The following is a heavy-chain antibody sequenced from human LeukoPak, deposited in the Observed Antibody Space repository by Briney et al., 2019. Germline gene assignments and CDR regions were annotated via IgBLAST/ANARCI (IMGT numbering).Heavy chain of an antibody. J-gene: IGHJ4*02. Sequence: SETLSLTCAVYGGSFSGYYWSWIRQRPGKGLEWIGEINHSGSTNYNPSLKSRITISVDTSKNQFSLKLSSVTAADTAVYYCARVCSGGSCYSYWGQGTLVTVSS. D-gene: IGHD2-15*01. CDR1: GGSFSGYY. CDR2: INHSGST. CDR3: ARVCSGGSCYSY. V-gene: IGHV4-34*01.